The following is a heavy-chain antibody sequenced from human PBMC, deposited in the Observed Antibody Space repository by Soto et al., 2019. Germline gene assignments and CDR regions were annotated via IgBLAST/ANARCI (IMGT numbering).Heavy chain of an antibody. Sequence: QVVESGGGVVQPGRSLRLSCAASGFTFSSYAFHWVRQAPGKGLEWVAVISYDGSSTFHCHSVKGRFNISRDNSKNTLYLQMNNLRVEDTAVYFCARDLGSYTEMLYGMDVWGQGTPVTVSS. CDR3: ARDLGSYTEMLYGMDV. CDR2: ISYDGSST. D-gene: IGHD1-26*01. J-gene: IGHJ6*02. V-gene: IGHV3-30*04. CDR1: GFTFSSYA.